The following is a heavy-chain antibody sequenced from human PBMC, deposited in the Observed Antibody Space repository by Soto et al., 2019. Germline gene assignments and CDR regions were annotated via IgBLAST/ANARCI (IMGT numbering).Heavy chain of an antibody. CDR1: GGSISSGDYY. CDR3: VRGSGYNFDY. V-gene: IGHV4-30-4*01. Sequence: SETLSLTCTVSGGSISSGDYYWSWIRQPPGKGLEWIGYIYYSGSTYYNPSLKSRVTISVDTSKNQFSLKLSSVTAADTAVYYCVRGSGYNFDYWGQGTLVTVSS. D-gene: IGHD3-3*01. J-gene: IGHJ4*02. CDR2: IYYSGST.